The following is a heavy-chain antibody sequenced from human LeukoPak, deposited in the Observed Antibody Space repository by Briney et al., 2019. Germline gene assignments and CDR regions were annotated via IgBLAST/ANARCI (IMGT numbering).Heavy chain of an antibody. Sequence: GGSLRLSCAASGFTFSGSAMHWVRQASGKGLEWVGRIRSKANSYATAYAASVKGRFTISRDDSKNTAYLQMNSLKTEDTAVYYCAYGVGFDYWGQGTLVTVSS. J-gene: IGHJ4*02. CDR3: AYGVGFDY. CDR1: GFTFSGSA. V-gene: IGHV3-73*01. D-gene: IGHD4-17*01. CDR2: IRSKANSYAT.